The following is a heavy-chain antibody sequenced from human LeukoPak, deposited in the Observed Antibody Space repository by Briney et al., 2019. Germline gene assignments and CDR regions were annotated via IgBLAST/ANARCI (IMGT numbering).Heavy chain of an antibody. Sequence: ASVKVSCKASGYTFTCYDINWVRQAAGQGLEWMGWMNPNSGNAAYAQKFQGRVTMTRDTSISTAYMELSSLRSEDTAVYYCARRYYYDGSGLRLDVWGKGTPVTVSS. J-gene: IGHJ6*04. V-gene: IGHV1-8*01. CDR1: GYTFTCYD. CDR3: ARRYYYDGSGLRLDV. CDR2: MNPNSGNA. D-gene: IGHD3-22*01.